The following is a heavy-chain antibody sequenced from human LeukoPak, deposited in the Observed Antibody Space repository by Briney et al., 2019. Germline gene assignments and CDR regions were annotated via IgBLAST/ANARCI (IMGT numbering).Heavy chain of an antibody. Sequence: GGSLRLSCAASGFTFSSSDMSWVRQAPGSGLEWVSSIRHSDSNTYYADSVMGRFTISRDNSKNTLYLQMNSLRAEDTAVYYCARDKDCSSTSCYNAFDIWGQGTMVTVSS. CDR2: IRHSDSNT. CDR1: GFTFSSSD. CDR3: ARDKDCSSTSCYNAFDI. D-gene: IGHD2-2*02. J-gene: IGHJ3*02. V-gene: IGHV3-23*05.